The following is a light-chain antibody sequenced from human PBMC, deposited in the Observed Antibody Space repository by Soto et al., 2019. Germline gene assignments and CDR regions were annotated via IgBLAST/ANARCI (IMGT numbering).Light chain of an antibody. Sequence: SYELTQPPSVSVAPGQTARITCGGNNIGSKSVHWYQQKPGQAPVLVVYDDSDRPSGVSNRFSGSKSGNTASLTISGLQAEDEADYYCSSYTSSSTPVVFGGGTKLTVL. CDR2: DDS. V-gene: IGLV3-21*02. CDR3: SSYTSSSTPVV. J-gene: IGLJ2*01. CDR1: NIGSKS.